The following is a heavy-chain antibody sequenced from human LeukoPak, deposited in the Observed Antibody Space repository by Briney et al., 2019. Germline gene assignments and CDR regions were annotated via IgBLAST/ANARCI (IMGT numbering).Heavy chain of an antibody. J-gene: IGHJ4*02. CDR2: IYDTGNT. V-gene: IGHV4-59*01. CDR1: GGSISSYY. CDR3: ARATPWLLPGY. D-gene: IGHD3-22*01. Sequence: SQTLSLTCTVSGGSISSYYWSWVRQPPGKGLEWIGHIYDTGNTNYNPSLESRVTISVDTSKNQFSLRLTSVTAADTAVYFCARATPWLLPGYWGQGTLVTVSS.